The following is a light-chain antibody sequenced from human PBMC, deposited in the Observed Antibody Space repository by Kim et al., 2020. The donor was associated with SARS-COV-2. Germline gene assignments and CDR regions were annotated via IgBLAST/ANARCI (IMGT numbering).Light chain of an antibody. J-gene: IGKJ4*01. V-gene: IGKV1-33*01. CDR1: QDISNY. Sequence: DIQMTQSPSSLSASVGDRVTITCQASQDISNYLNWYQQKPGKAPKLLIYDASNLETGVPSRFSGSGSGTDFTFTISSLQPEDIATYYCQQGFTFGGGTKVDIK. CDR2: DAS. CDR3: QQGFT.